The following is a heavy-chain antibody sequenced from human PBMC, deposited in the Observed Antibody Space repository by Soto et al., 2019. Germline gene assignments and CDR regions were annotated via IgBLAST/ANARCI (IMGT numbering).Heavy chain of an antibody. CDR3: AKGKVRGVIITEWDY. J-gene: IGHJ4*02. CDR1: GFTFSSYA. Sequence: EVQLLESGGGLVQPGGSLRLSCAASGFTFSSYAMSWVRQAPGKGLEWVSAISGSGGSTYYADSVKGRFTISRDNSKNTLYLEMNSLRAEDTAVYYCAKGKVRGVIITEWDYWVQGTLVTVSS. V-gene: IGHV3-23*01. CDR2: ISGSGGST. D-gene: IGHD3-10*01.